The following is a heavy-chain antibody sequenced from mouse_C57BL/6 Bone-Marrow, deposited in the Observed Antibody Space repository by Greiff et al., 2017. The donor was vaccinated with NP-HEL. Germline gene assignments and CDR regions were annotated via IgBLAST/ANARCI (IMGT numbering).Heavy chain of an antibody. J-gene: IGHJ3*01. CDR1: GFNIKDDY. CDR3: TTPYDYPSWFAY. Sequence: EVQLQESGAELVRPGASVKLSCTASGFNIKDDYMHWVKQRPEQGLEWIGWIDPENGDTEYASKFQGKATITADTSSNTAYLQLSSLTSEDTAVYYCTTPYDYPSWFAYWGQGTLVTVSA. CDR2: IDPENGDT. V-gene: IGHV14-4*01. D-gene: IGHD2-4*01.